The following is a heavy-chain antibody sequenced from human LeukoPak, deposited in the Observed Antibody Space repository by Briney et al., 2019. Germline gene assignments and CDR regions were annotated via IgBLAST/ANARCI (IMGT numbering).Heavy chain of an antibody. D-gene: IGHD2-8*01. CDR3: ARDRGRMVYAVWFDP. V-gene: IGHV4-61*02. CDR2: IDTSGSA. Sequence: SQTLSLTCTVSGGSISSANYYWSWIRQPVGKGLEWIGRIDTSGSATYNPSLKSRVTISIDTSKNQFSLKLGSVTAADTAVYYCARDRGRMVYAVWFDPWGQGTLVTVSS. J-gene: IGHJ5*02. CDR1: GGSISSANYY.